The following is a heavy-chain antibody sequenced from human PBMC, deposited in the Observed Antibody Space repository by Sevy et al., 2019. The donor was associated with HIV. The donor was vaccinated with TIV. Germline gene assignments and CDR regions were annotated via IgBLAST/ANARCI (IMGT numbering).Heavy chain of an antibody. J-gene: IGHJ6*02. CDR2: IRGSGGST. V-gene: IGHV3-23*01. D-gene: IGHD3-22*01. Sequence: GGSLRLSCAASGFTFSSYAMSWVRQAPGKGLEWVSTIRGSGGSTYYADSVKGRFTISRDNSENTLYLQMNSLRAEDTAVYYCHGDYDSSQLAAYYYYGMDVWGQGTTVTVSS. CDR3: HGDYDSSQLAAYYYYGMDV. CDR1: GFTFSSYA.